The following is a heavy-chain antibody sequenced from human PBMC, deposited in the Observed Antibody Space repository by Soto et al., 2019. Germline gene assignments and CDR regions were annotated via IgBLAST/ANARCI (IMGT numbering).Heavy chain of an antibody. Sequence: PSETLSLTCTVSGGSISSGDYYWSWIRQPPGKGLEWIGYIYYSGSTYYNPSLKSRVTISVDTSKNQFPLKLSSVTAADTAVYYCARDTNYDSSGYGIYYFDYWGQGTLVTVSS. CDR1: GGSISSGDYY. CDR2: IYYSGST. J-gene: IGHJ4*02. D-gene: IGHD3-22*01. V-gene: IGHV4-30-4*01. CDR3: ARDTNYDSSGYGIYYFDY.